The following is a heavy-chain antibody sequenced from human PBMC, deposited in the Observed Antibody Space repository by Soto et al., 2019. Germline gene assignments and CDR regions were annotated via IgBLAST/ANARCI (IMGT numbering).Heavy chain of an antibody. J-gene: IGHJ4*02. V-gene: IGHV1-3*05. Sequence: QVQLVQSGAEEKKPGASVKVSCKASGYTFTSYAMHWVRQAPGQRLEWMGWINAGNGNTKYSQKFQGRVTITRDTSARTAYMALSSLRSEDTALYYCARSSGDYVIDYYWGQGTLVTVSS. CDR2: INAGNGNT. CDR3: ARSSGDYVIDYY. CDR1: GYTFTSYA. D-gene: IGHD3-22*01.